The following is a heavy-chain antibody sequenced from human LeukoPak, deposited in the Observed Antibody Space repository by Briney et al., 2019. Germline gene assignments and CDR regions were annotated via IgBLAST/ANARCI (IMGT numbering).Heavy chain of an antibody. J-gene: IGHJ4*02. CDR2: IKQDGSEK. CDR3: ASVIAVADPFDY. D-gene: IGHD6-19*01. V-gene: IGHV3-7*01. CDR1: GFTFSSYW. Sequence: GGSLRLSCAASGFTFSSYWMSWVRQAPGKGLEWVANIKQDGSEKYYVDSVKGRFTISRDNAKDSLYLQMNSLRAEDTAVYYCASVIAVADPFDYWGQGTLVTVSS.